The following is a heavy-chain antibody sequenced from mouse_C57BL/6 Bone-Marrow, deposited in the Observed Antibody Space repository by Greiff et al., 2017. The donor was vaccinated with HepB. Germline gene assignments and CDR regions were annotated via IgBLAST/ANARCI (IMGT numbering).Heavy chain of an antibody. D-gene: IGHD1-1*02. CDR3: TRGGNYGYFDV. Sequence: EVQVVESGVGLVQPGGSMKLSCAASGFTFSDAWMDWVRQSPEKGLEWVAEIRNKANNHATYYAESVKGRFTISRDDSKSSVYLQMNSLRAEDTGIYYCTRGGNYGYFDVWGTGTTVTVSS. V-gene: IGHV6-6*01. CDR2: IRNKANNHAT. J-gene: IGHJ1*03. CDR1: GFTFSDAW.